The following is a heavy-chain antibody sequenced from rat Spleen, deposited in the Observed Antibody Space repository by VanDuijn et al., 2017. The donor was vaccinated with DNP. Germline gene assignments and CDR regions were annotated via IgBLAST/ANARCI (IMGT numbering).Heavy chain of an antibody. CDR1: AYSITTNY. V-gene: IGHV3-1*01. J-gene: IGHJ1*01. D-gene: IGHD1-2*01. CDR2: ISYSGST. Sequence: EVQLQESGPGLVKPSQSLSLTCSVTAYSITTNYWGWIRKFPGNKMEWIGHISYSGSTSYNTSLKSRISITRDTSKNQFFLQLNSVTTEDTATYYCARGSSSIYWYFDFWGPGTMVTVSS. CDR3: ARGSSSIYWYFDF.